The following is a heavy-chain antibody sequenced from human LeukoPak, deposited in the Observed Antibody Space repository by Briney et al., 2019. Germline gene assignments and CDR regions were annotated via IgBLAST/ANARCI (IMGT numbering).Heavy chain of an antibody. CDR1: GFILSPYG. CDR2: ISHDGSDK. J-gene: IGHJ4*02. D-gene: IGHD2-2*01. CDR3: AKGGCRTSRCYVTL. V-gene: IGHV3-30*18. Sequence: GGSLRLSCAASGFILSPYGMHWVRQAPGKGLEWVAGISHDGSDKYYEDSVKGRFTISRDNSKNTVYLQMTGLGAEDTAVYYCAKGGCRTSRCYVTLWGPGTLVTVSS.